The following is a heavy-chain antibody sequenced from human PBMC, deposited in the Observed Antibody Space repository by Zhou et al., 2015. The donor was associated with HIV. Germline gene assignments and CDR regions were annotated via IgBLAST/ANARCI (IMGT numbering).Heavy chain of an antibody. CDR2: IIPILGVT. D-gene: IGHD3-22*01. V-gene: IGHV1-69*02. CDR3: TRSQFYHDSRGYSFDS. J-gene: IGHJ4*02. CDR1: VDTFSSYT. Sequence: QVQLVQSGAELKRPGSSVKVSCKASVDTFSSYTSDWVRQAPGQGLEWMGRIIPILGVTKYTQKFKDRVTITADKSTTIAYMELTTLRSEDTALYFCTRSQFYHDSRGYSFDSWGQGTLVTVSS.